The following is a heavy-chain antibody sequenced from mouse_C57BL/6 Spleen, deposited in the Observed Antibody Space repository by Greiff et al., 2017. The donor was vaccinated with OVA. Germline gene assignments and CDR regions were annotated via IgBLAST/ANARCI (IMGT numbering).Heavy chain of an antibody. CDR3: ARRQLRQYYAMDY. V-gene: IGHV1-55*01. J-gene: IGHJ4*01. CDR2: IYPGSGST. Sequence: QVQLQQPGAELVKPGASVKMSCKASGYTFTSYWITWVKQRPGQGLEWIGDIYPGSGSTNYNEKFKSKATLTVDTSSSTAYMQLSSLTSEDSAVYYCARRQLRQYYAMDYWGQGTSVTVSS. D-gene: IGHD3-2*02. CDR1: GYTFTSYW.